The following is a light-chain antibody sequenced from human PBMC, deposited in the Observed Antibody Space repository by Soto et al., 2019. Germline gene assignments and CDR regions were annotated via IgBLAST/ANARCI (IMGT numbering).Light chain of an antibody. V-gene: IGLV2-23*02. CDR1: SSDVGSYNL. J-gene: IGLJ1*01. Sequence: QSALTQPASVSGSPGQSITISCTGTSSDVGSYNLVSWYQQHPGKAPKLMIYEVSERPSGVSNRFSGSKSGNTASLTISGLQAEDEADYYSCSYVGTRTLHVFGTGTKVTVL. CDR3: CSYVGTRTLHV. CDR2: EVS.